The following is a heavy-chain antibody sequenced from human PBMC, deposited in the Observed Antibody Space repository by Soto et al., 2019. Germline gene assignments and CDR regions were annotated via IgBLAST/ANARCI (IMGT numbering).Heavy chain of an antibody. Sequence: QVHLVESGPGLVKPSETLSLTCTISGGSISPYSWTWIRQSPGKGLEWIGYASHSGRTFYTPSLKSRLTMSLDTSRSQFSMRLKSVSAAETAVYYCARLVYDTRLNYLYLDSWGQGWLVTLSS. V-gene: IGHV4-59*01. J-gene: IGHJ4*02. D-gene: IGHD3-22*01. CDR3: ARLVYDTRLNYLYLDS. CDR1: GGSISPYS. CDR2: ASHSGRT.